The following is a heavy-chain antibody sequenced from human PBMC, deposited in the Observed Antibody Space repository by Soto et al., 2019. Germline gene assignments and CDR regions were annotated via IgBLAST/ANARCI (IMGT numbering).Heavy chain of an antibody. J-gene: IGHJ4*02. CDR3: ARGRYGDY. V-gene: IGHV1-18*01. Sequence: QVHLVQSGAEVKKPGASVKVSCKGSGYAFTTYGITWVRQAPGQGLEWMGWISANKGNTNYAQKPPGRVTVTRDTSTSTSYMEPRRLSSDDTAVYYCARGRYGDYWGQGALVTVSS. CDR1: GYAFTTYG. CDR2: ISANKGNT. D-gene: IGHD1-1*01.